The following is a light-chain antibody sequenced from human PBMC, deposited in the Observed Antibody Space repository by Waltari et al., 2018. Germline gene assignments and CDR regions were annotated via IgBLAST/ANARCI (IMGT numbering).Light chain of an antibody. J-gene: IGKJ4*01. CDR1: QTISSW. CDR3: QQYNSYPLT. Sequence: DIQMTQSPSTLSASVGDRVTITCRASQTISSWLAWYQQKQGKSPTLLIYKASSLECGVPSRFSGSGSGTEFTLTISSLQPDDFATYYCQQYNSYPLTFGGGTKVEIK. CDR2: KAS. V-gene: IGKV1-5*03.